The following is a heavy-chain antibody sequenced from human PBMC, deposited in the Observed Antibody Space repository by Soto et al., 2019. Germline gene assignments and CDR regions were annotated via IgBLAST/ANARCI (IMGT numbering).Heavy chain of an antibody. CDR1: GGSFSGYY. V-gene: IGHV4-34*01. Sequence: QVQLQQWGAGLLKPSETLSLTCAVYGGSFSGYYWSWIRQPPGKGLEWIGKINHSGSTNYNPSLKSRVTISVDTSKNQFSLKLSSVTAADTAVYYCVRVTVDTAMPIDYWGQGTLVTVSS. CDR3: VRVTVDTAMPIDY. CDR2: INHSGST. J-gene: IGHJ4*02. D-gene: IGHD5-18*01.